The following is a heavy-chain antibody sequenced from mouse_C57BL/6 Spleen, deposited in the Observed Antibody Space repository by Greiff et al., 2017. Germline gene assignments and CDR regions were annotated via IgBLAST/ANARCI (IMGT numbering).Heavy chain of an antibody. V-gene: IGHV1-15*01. CDR2: IDPETGGT. CDR1: GYTFTDYE. CDR3: TRSLWFAY. J-gene: IGHJ3*01. Sequence: VQVVESGAELVRPGASVTLSCKASGYTFTDYEMHWVKQTPVHGLEWIGAIDPETGGTAYNQKFKGKAILTADKSSSTAYMELRSLTSEDSAVYYCTRSLWFAYWGQGTLVTVSA. D-gene: IGHD6-2*01.